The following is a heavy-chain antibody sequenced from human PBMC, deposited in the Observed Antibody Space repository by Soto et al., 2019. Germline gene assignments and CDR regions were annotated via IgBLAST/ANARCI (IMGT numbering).Heavy chain of an antibody. CDR1: GGSISSGGYY. CDR3: ARGGYYYYGSGSSAFDI. J-gene: IGHJ3*02. Sequence: PSETLSLTCTVSGGSISSGGYYWSWIRQHPGKGLEWIGYIYYSGSTYYNPSLKSRVTISVDTSKNQFSLKLSSVTAADTAVYCCARGGYYYYGSGSSAFDIWGQGTMVTVSS. D-gene: IGHD3-10*01. V-gene: IGHV4-31*03. CDR2: IYYSGST.